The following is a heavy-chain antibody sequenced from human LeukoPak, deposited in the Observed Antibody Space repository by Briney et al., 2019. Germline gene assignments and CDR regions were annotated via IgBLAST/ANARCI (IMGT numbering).Heavy chain of an antibody. J-gene: IGHJ3*02. CDR2: IIPIFGTA. CDR1: GGTFSSYA. CDR3: AREGQTYYYDSSAIHPTKFHDAFDI. Sequence: ASVKVSCKASGGTFSSYAISWVRQAPGQGLEWMGGIIPIFGTANYAQKFQGRVTITADESTSTAYMELSSLRSEDTAVYYCAREGQTYYYDSSAIHPTKFHDAFDIWGQGTMVTVSS. D-gene: IGHD3-22*01. V-gene: IGHV1-69*13.